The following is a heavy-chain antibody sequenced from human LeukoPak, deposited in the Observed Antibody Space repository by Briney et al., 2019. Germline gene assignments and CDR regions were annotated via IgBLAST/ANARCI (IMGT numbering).Heavy chain of an antibody. J-gene: IGHJ4*02. V-gene: IGHV4-31*03. D-gene: IGHD1-14*01. CDR2: IYYSGST. Sequence: SETLSLTCTVSGGSISSGGYYWSWIRQHPGKGLEWIGYIYYSGSTYYNPSLKSRVTISIDTSKNQFSLKLSSVTAADTAVYYCATRNQWLTANDYWSQGTLVTVSS. CDR1: GGSISSGGYY. CDR3: ATRNQWLTANDY.